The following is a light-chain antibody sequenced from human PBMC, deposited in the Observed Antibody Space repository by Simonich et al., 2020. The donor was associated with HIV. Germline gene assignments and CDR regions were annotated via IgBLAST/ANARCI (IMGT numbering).Light chain of an antibody. CDR1: QSISSW. J-gene: IGKJ2*01. Sequence: DIQMTQSPSTLSASVGDSVTITCRASQSISSWLAWYQQKPGKAPKLLIYKASSLESGVPSRFSGSGSGTEFTLTISSLQPEDFATYYCQQYYSTLMYTFGQGTKLEIK. CDR2: KAS. CDR3: QQYYSTLMYT. V-gene: IGKV1-5*03.